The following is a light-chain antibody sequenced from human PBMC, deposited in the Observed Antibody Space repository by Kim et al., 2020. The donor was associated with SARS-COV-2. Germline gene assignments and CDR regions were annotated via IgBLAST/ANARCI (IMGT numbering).Light chain of an antibody. Sequence: QPASISCKSSHSLLDTDAKTVLSWYLQKPGQPPQLLIYEVSNRFSGVPDRFSGSGSGTDFTLKISRVEAEDVGVYFCMQSLHLPYSFGQGTKLKI. J-gene: IGKJ2*03. CDR3: MQSLHLPYS. CDR2: EVS. CDR1: HSLLDTDAKTV. V-gene: IGKV2D-29*01.